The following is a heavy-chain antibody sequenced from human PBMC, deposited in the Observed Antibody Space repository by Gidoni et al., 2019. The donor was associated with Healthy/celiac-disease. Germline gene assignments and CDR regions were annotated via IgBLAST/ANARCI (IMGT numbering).Heavy chain of an antibody. D-gene: IGHD2-2*02. CDR2: IYYSGST. CDR1: GGSSSSYY. V-gene: IGHV4-59*01. J-gene: IGHJ6*02. Sequence: QVQLQESGPGLVKPSENLSPNCTVSGGSSSSYYWSWIRQPPGKGLEWIGYIYYSGSTNYNPSLKSRVTISVDTSQNQFSLKLSSVTAADTAVYYCARDPCSSTSCYNGMDVWGQGTTVTVSS. CDR3: ARDPCSSTSCYNGMDV.